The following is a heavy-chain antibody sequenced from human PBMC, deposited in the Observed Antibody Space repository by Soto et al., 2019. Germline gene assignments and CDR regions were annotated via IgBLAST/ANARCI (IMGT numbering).Heavy chain of an antibody. V-gene: IGHV4-39*07. J-gene: IGHJ4*02. CDR2: IYYSGST. CDR1: GGSISSSSYY. Sequence: SETLSLTCTVSGGSISSSSYYWGWIRQPPGKGLEWIGSIYYSGSTYYNPSLKSRVTISVDTSKNQFSLKLSSVTAADTAVYYCASDYSGSGSYYNYFDYWSQGTLVTVSS. D-gene: IGHD3-10*01. CDR3: ASDYSGSGSYYNYFDY.